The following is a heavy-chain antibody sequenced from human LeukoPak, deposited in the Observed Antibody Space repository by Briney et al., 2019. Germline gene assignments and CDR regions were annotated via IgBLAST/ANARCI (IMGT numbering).Heavy chain of an antibody. Sequence: SETLSLTCAVYGGSFSGYYWNWIRQPPGKGLEWIGEINHSGSTNYNPSLKSRVTISVDTSKNQFSLKLSAVTAADTAVYYCARGGITMIVVVPRALDIWGQGTMVTVSS. CDR3: ARGGITMIVVVPRALDI. V-gene: IGHV4-34*01. D-gene: IGHD3-22*01. CDR2: INHSGST. CDR1: GGSFSGYY. J-gene: IGHJ3*02.